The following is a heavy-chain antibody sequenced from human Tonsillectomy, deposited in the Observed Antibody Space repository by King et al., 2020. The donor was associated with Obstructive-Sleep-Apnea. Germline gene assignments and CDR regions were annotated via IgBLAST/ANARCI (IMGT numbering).Heavy chain of an antibody. Sequence: QLQESGPGLVKPSETLSLTCTVSRGSISSSYWSWIRQPPGKGLEWIGYLYNSGTTDYNPSLTSRVTISLDTSKKQFTLKLSSVTTADTAVYFCARSSPWYSDYWGQGILVTVSS. CDR3: ARSSPWYSDY. CDR2: LYNSGTT. V-gene: IGHV4-59*01. J-gene: IGHJ4*02. CDR1: RGSISSSY.